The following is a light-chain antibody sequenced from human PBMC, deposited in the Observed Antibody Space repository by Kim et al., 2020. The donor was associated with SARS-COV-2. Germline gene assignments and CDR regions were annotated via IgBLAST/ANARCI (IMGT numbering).Light chain of an antibody. CDR3: QQLEYYPIT. CDR2: AAS. CDR1: QGIGSY. V-gene: IGKV1-9*01. Sequence: ASVGDIVTITCRASQGIGSYLAWYQQKPGKAPKLLIYAASTLQSGVPSRFSVSGSETDFTLTITSLQPEDFATYYCQQLEYYPITFGQGTRLEIK. J-gene: IGKJ5*01.